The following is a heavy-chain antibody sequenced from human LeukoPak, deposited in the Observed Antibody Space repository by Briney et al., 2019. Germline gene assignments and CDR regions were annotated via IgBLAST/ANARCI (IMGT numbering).Heavy chain of an antibody. CDR1: GFTFSSYA. Sequence: GGSLRLSCAASGFTFSSYAMSWVRQAPGKGLEWVSAIIGSGGSTYYADSVKGRFTISRDNAKNSLYLQMNSLRAEDTAVYYCASERTRLDYWGQGTLVTVSS. CDR2: IIGSGGST. J-gene: IGHJ4*02. D-gene: IGHD2-2*01. V-gene: IGHV3-23*01. CDR3: ASERTRLDY.